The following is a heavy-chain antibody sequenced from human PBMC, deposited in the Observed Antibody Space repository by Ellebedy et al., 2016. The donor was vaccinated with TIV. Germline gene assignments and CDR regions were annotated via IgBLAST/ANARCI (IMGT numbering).Heavy chain of an antibody. V-gene: IGHV1-18*01. D-gene: IGHD6-19*01. CDR2: ISAHNDNT. J-gene: IGHJ4*02. CDR3: ARRLRLMYSSGSFDY. CDR1: GYSFTSYG. Sequence: AASVKVSCKASGYSFTSYGFSWVRQAPGQGLEWMGWISAHNDNTNYAQKFQGRVTMTTNPSTTTAYMELTSLRSDDTAMYYCARRLRLMYSSGSFDYWGQGIPVTVSS.